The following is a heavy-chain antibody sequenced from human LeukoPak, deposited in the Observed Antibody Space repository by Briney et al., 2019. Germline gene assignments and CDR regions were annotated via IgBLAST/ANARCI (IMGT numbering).Heavy chain of an antibody. J-gene: IGHJ4*02. CDR1: GFTFRSYS. V-gene: IGHV3-48*02. CDR2: ISSSSSTI. Sequence: GGSLRLSCAASGFTFRSYSMNWVRQAPGKGLEWVSYISSSSSTIYYADSVKGRFTISRDNAKNSLYLQMNSLRDEDTAVYYCARDSRGHRGDSSGFDYWGQGTLVNVSS. D-gene: IGHD3-22*01. CDR3: ARDSRGHRGDSSGFDY.